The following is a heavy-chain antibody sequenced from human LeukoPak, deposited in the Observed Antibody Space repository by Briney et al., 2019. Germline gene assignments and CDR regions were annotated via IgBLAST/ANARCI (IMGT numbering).Heavy chain of an antibody. V-gene: IGHV3-74*01. J-gene: IGHJ5*02. Sequence: GGSLRLSCAASGFTFSTYWMHWVRQVPGKGLVWVSRINSDESSTSYADSAKGRFTISRDNAKNTLYLQMNSLRAEDTGVYYCARDLYNGFDPWGQGTLVTVSS. CDR2: INSDESST. CDR1: GFTFSTYW. CDR3: ARDLYNGFDP.